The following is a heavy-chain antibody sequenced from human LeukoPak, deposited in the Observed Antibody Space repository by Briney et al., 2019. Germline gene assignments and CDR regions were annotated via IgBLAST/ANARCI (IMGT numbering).Heavy chain of an antibody. CDR1: GYTLTELS. CDR3: ATPSGSYRSGMDV. J-gene: IGHJ6*02. D-gene: IGHD1-26*01. CDR2: FDPEDGET. Sequence: GPVKVSCKGSGYTLTELSMHWVRQAPGKGLEWMGGFDPEDGETIYAQKFQGRVTMTEDTSTDTAYMELSSLRSEDTAVYYCATPSGSYRSGMDVWGQGTTVTVSS. V-gene: IGHV1-24*01.